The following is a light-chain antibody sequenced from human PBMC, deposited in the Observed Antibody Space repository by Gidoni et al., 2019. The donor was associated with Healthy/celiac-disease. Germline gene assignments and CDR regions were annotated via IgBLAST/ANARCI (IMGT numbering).Light chain of an antibody. CDR2: AAS. Sequence: IQMNQSPSSLSASVGDRVTITCRASQSISSYLNWYQQKPGKAPKLLIYAASSLQSGVPSRFSGSGSGTDFTLTISSLQPEDFATYYCQQSYSTLPYTFXXXTKLEIK. CDR1: QSISSY. V-gene: IGKV1-39*01. CDR3: QQSYSTLPYT. J-gene: IGKJ2*01.